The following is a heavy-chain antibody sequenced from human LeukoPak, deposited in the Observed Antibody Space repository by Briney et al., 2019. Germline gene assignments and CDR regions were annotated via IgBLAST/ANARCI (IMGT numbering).Heavy chain of an antibody. Sequence: GESLKISCEASGYSFTTYWIGWVRQMPGKGLEWMGIIHPGDSDTRYSPSFQGQVTISADKSISTAYLQWSSLKAPDTAMYYCARPNYYSSGSYSIWYFDYWGQGTLVTVSS. J-gene: IGHJ4*02. V-gene: IGHV5-51*01. CDR3: ARPNYYSSGSYSIWYFDY. D-gene: IGHD3-10*01. CDR2: IHPGDSDT. CDR1: GYSFTTYW.